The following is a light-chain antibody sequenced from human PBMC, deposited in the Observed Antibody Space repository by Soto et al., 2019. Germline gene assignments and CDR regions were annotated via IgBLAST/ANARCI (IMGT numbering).Light chain of an antibody. J-gene: IGKJ2*01. CDR3: QHHNSDWYA. CDR2: GAS. V-gene: IGKV1-9*01. CDR1: QGISTY. Sequence: DIQLTQSPSFLSASVGDRVTITCRASQGISTYLAWYLQRPGKAPKLLIYGASTLQSGVPSRFSGSGSGTDFTLTISSLQPEDFGTYYCQHHNSDWYAFGQGTKLEIK.